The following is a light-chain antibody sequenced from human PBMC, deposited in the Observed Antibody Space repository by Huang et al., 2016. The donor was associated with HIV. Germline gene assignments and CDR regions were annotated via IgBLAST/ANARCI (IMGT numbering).Light chain of an antibody. Sequence: DIVMTQTPLSLSVTPGQPASISCKSSQSVVHSDGKTYLYWYLHKAGQPPQLLIYEVSNRLSGVPDRFSGSGSGTDVTLKISRVEAEDVGVYYCMQSRQVSYTFGQGTKLEI. CDR2: EVS. J-gene: IGKJ2*01. CDR3: MQSRQVSYT. V-gene: IGKV2D-29*01. CDR1: QSVVHSDGKTY.